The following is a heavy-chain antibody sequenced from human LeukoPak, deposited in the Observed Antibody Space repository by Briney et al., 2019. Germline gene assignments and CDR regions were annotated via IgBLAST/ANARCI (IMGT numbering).Heavy chain of an antibody. V-gene: IGHV3-73*01. Sequence: PGGPLRLSCAASGFTFSGSAMHWVRQASGKGLEWVGRIRSKANSYATAYAASVKGRFTISRDDSKNTAYLQMNSLKTEDTAVYYCTRGLLYSGSYDYWGQGTLVTVSS. CDR3: TRGLLYSGSYDY. CDR2: IRSKANSYAT. D-gene: IGHD1-26*01. J-gene: IGHJ4*02. CDR1: GFTFSGSA.